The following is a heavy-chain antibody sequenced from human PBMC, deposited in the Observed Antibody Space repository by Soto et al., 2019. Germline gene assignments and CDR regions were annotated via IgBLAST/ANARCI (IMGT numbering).Heavy chain of an antibody. J-gene: IGHJ3*02. Sequence: GGSHRLSSTASGFNVGSNYMSWVRQAPGKGLEWVSVIYSGGSTYYADSVKGRFTISRDNSKNTLYLQMNSLRAEDTAVYYCARDTQGYCSGGSCYLGAFDIWGQGTMVTVSS. CDR3: ARDTQGYCSGGSCYLGAFDI. CDR1: GFNVGSNY. D-gene: IGHD2-15*01. CDR2: IYSGGST. V-gene: IGHV3-66*01.